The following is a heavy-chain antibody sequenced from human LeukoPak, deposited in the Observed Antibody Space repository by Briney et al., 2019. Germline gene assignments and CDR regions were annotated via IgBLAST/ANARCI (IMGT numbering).Heavy chain of an antibody. CDR3: ARAAGGYVAFDI. V-gene: IGHV1-2*02. D-gene: IGHD3-22*01. CDR1: GYTFTGYY. CDR2: INPNSGGT. Sequence: ASVKVSCKASGYTFTGYYMHWVRQAPGQGLGWMGWINPNSGGTNYAQKFQGRVTMTRDTSISTAYMELSRLRSDDTAVYYCARAAGGYVAFDIWGQGTMVTVSS. J-gene: IGHJ3*02.